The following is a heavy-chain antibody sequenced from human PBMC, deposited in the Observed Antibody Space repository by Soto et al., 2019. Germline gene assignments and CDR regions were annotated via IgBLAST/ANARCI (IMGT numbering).Heavy chain of an antibody. J-gene: IGHJ4*02. CDR2: IYYTGST. V-gene: IGHV4-31*03. D-gene: IGHD5-12*01. CDR1: GASIRSGGFY. CDR3: ARIEMASIK. Sequence: SETLSLTCSVSGASIRSGGFYWSWLRQSPGKGLEWIGHIYYTGSTSVSPSLKGRLTISLDTSKNQFSLDLSSVTAADTAMYYCARIEMASIKWGRGTLVTVSS.